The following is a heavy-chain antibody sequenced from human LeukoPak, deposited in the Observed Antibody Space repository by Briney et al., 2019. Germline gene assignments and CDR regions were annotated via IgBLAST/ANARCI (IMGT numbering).Heavy chain of an antibody. D-gene: IGHD3-22*01. Sequence: GSLRLSCAASGFTFNSYGMHWVRQAPGKGLEWVAVISYDGPNKYYADSVKGRFTISRDDSKSTLYLQMNSLRPEDTAVYYCAKSGDSTGFWDFDYWGQGTLVTVSS. J-gene: IGHJ4*02. CDR3: AKSGDSTGFWDFDY. CDR1: GFTFNSYG. CDR2: ISYDGPNK. V-gene: IGHV3-30*18.